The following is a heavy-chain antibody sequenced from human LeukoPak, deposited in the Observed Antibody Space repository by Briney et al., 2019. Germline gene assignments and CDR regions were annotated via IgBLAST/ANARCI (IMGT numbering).Heavy chain of an antibody. CDR2: IWYDGSNK. J-gene: IGHJ3*02. V-gene: IGHV3-33*01. CDR3: AREQTTMVRGVLTFDI. Sequence: PGRSLRLSCAASGFTFSSYGMHWVRQAPGKGLEWVAVIWYDGSNKYYADSVKGRFTISRDNSKNTLYLQMNSLRAEDTAVYYCAREQTTMVRGVLTFDIWGQGTMVTVSS. D-gene: IGHD3-10*01. CDR1: GFTFSSYG.